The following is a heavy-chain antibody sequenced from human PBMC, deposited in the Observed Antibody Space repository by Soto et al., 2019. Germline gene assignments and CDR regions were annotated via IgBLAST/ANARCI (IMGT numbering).Heavy chain of an antibody. CDR3: AIYDSSGSRGFQH. CDR1: GGSISSGAYY. D-gene: IGHD3-22*01. CDR2: IYYSGST. J-gene: IGHJ1*01. Sequence: QVQLQESGPGLVKPSQTLSLTCTVSGGSISSGAYYWSWIRQHPGKGLEWIGYIYYSGSTYYHPSLKSRVTISVDPSKNQFSLKLSSVTAADTAVYYCAIYDSSGSRGFQHWGQGTLVTVSS. V-gene: IGHV4-31*03.